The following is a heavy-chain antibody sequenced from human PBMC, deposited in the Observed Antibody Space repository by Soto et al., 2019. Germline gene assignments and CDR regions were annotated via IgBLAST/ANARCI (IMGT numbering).Heavy chain of an antibody. CDR1: GGSISSGGYY. V-gene: IGHV4-31*03. CDR2: IYYSGST. CDR3: ARGLYYSDSSGYYSYYFDY. Sequence: PSETLSLTCSVSGGSISSGGYYWSWIRQYPGKGLEWIGYIYYSGSTYYNPSLKSRVTISVDTSKNQFALKLSSVTAADTAVYYCARGLYYSDSSGYYSYYFDYWGQGTLVTVSS. D-gene: IGHD3-22*01. J-gene: IGHJ4*02.